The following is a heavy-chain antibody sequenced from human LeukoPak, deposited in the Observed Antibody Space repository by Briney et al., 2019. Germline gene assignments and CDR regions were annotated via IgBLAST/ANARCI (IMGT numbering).Heavy chain of an antibody. J-gene: IGHJ4*02. CDR2: IYSRESP. CDR3: ARGQFQRDY. CDR1: GGSISSSSYY. Sequence: SETLSLTCTVSGGSISSSSYYWGWLRQPPGKVLDWIGTIYSRESPYYNPSLKSRVTISVDTSKNQFSLILSSVTAADTAVYYCARGQFQRDYWGQGTLVTVSS. V-gene: IGHV4-39*01. D-gene: IGHD5-24*01.